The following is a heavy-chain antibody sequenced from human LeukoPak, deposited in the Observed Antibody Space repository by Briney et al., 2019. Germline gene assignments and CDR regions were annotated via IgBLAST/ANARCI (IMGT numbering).Heavy chain of an antibody. CDR1: GFTFSSSA. CDR2: IRSKANSYAT. CDR3: TRRSQGLYFDY. V-gene: IGHV3-73*01. Sequence: GGSLRLSCAASGFTFSSSAMHWVRQASGKGLEWVGRIRSKANSYATAYAASVKGRFTISRDDSKNTAYLQMNSLKTEDTAVYYCTRRSQGLYFDYWGQGTLVTVSS. J-gene: IGHJ4*02.